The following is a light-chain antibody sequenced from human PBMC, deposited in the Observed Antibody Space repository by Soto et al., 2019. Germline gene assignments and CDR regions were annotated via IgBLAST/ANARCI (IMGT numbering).Light chain of an antibody. CDR2: GAS. J-gene: IGKJ1*01. V-gene: IGKV3-20*01. Sequence: ILMTQSPAPLSVSPWSIYTFACGASQSVSITYLIWYQQKPGQDPRLLIYGASSRATGVPDRFSGGGSGTALTLTISRIEPEDFAVYYCQHFVNSLTWTFGQGTKVDIK. CDR3: QHFVNSLTWT. CDR1: QSVSITY.